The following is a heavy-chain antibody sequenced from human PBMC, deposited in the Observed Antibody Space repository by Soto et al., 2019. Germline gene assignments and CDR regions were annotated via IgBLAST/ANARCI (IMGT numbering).Heavy chain of an antibody. Sequence: GGSLRLSCAASGFTFSSYAMSWVRQAPGKGLEWVSAISGSGGSTYYADSVKGRFTISRDNSKNTPYLQMNSLRAEDTAVYYCAKGISGTAYYYYYYMDVWGKGTTVTVSS. D-gene: IGHD1-1*01. CDR3: AKGISGTAYYYYYYMDV. J-gene: IGHJ6*03. CDR1: GFTFSSYA. V-gene: IGHV3-23*01. CDR2: ISGSGGST.